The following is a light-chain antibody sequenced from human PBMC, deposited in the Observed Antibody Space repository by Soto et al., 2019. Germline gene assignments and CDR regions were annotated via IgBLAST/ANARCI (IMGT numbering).Light chain of an antibody. CDR2: DAS. J-gene: IGKJ5*01. CDR1: QSISSY. Sequence: DIQMTHPPSSLSASVGHRVTITGRASQSISSYLNWYQQRPGNAPQALIYDASSLKSGVPSRFSGNGSETEFTLPISSLQPDDFATYYCQQYNTYSTFGQGTRLAI. V-gene: IGKV1-5*01. CDR3: QQYNTYST.